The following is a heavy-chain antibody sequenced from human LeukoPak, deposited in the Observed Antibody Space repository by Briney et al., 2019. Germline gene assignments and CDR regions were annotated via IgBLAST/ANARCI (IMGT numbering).Heavy chain of an antibody. CDR2: ISYDGSNK. J-gene: IGHJ3*02. Sequence: PGGSLRLSCAASGFTFSSYAMHWVRQAPGKGLEWVAVISYDGSNKYYADSVKGRFTISRDNSKNTLYLQMNSLRAEDTAAYYCARGEWGSNDAFDIWGQGTMVTVPS. CDR3: ARGEWGSNDAFDI. V-gene: IGHV3-30*14. CDR1: GFTFSSYA. D-gene: IGHD3-16*01.